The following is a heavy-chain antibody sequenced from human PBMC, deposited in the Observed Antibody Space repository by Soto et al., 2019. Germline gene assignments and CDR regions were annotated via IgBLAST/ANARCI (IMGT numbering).Heavy chain of an antibody. Sequence: QVQLVQSGAEVKKPGSSVKVSCKASGGTFSSYAISWVRQAPGQGLEWMGGIIPIFGTANYAQKFQGRVTISADESTSTAYMELSSLRSEDTAVYYCARDFDHYYDSSGYYGAFDIWGQETMVTVSS. CDR1: GGTFSSYA. CDR2: IIPIFGTA. V-gene: IGHV1-69*01. CDR3: ARDFDHYYDSSGYYGAFDI. D-gene: IGHD3-22*01. J-gene: IGHJ3*02.